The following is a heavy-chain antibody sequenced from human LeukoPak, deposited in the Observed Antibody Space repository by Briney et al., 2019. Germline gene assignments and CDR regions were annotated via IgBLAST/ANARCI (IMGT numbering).Heavy chain of an antibody. CDR1: GYTFTGYY. CDR3: VRVQSLTHFDY. V-gene: IGHV1-2*06. Sequence: ASVKVSCKASGYTFTGYYMHWVRQAPGQGLEWMGRINPNSGGTNYAQKFQGRVTMTRDTSIGTAYMELSRLRSDDTAVYYCVRVQSLTHFDYWGQGTLVTVSS. J-gene: IGHJ4*02. CDR2: INPNSGGT.